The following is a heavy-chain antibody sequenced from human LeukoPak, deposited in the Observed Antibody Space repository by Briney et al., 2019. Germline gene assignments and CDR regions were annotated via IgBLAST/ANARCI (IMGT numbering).Heavy chain of an antibody. Sequence: GASVKVSCKASGYTFTGYYMHWVRQAPGQGLEWMGWINPNSGGTKYAQKLQGRVTMTRDTSISTAYMELSGLRSDDTAVYYCASTYSSGWYFDYWGQGTLVTVSS. CDR2: INPNSGGT. J-gene: IGHJ4*02. CDR3: ASTYSSGWYFDY. CDR1: GYTFTGYY. D-gene: IGHD6-19*01. V-gene: IGHV1-2*02.